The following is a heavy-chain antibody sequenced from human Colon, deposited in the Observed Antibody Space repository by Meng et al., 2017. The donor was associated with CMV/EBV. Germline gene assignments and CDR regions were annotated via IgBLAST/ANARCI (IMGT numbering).Heavy chain of an antibody. D-gene: IGHD3-16*01. CDR2: IYTNGNT. V-gene: IGHV4-61*02. CDR3: ARGGADWFDP. Sequence: QVRLQESGPGLVKPSQTLSLTCTASVASINSGTSYWSWIRQPAGGGLQWIGRIYTNGNTNYNPSLKSRVTMSIDTSKSHFSLNLMSVTAADTAVYYCARGGADWFDPWGQGILVTVSS. J-gene: IGHJ5*02. CDR1: VASINSGTSY.